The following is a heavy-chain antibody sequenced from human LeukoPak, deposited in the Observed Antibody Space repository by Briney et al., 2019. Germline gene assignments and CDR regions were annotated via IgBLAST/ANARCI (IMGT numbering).Heavy chain of an antibody. J-gene: IGHJ4*02. CDR1: GASITSSHG. V-gene: IGHV4-4*02. Sequence: SETLSLTCAVSGASITSSHGWSWARHPPGKGLEWIGEIHDSETTNCKPSLKSRVTMSLDKSNNQITLKLTSVTAADTAVYYCATYFYSDYATHYIDFWGQGTLVTVSS. CDR2: IHDSETT. CDR3: ATYFYSDYATHYIDF. D-gene: IGHD4-11*01.